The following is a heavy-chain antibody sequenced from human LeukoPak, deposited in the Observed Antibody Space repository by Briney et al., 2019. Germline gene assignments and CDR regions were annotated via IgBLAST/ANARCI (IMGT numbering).Heavy chain of an antibody. Sequence: SETLSLTCTVSGASMSTYYWSWIRQPPGKGLEWIGYIYYSGSTNYNPSLKSRVTISVDTSKNQFSLKLSSVTAADTAVYYCARHMVRGVIDYWGQGTLVTVSS. CDR2: IYYSGST. J-gene: IGHJ4*02. CDR3: ARHMVRGVIDY. D-gene: IGHD3-10*01. V-gene: IGHV4-59*01. CDR1: GASMSTYY.